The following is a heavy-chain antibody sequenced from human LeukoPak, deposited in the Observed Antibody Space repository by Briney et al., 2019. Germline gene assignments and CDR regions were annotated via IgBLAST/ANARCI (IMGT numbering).Heavy chain of an antibody. D-gene: IGHD6-19*01. J-gene: IGHJ5*02. V-gene: IGHV3-66*01. CDR1: GFTFSSYS. Sequence: GGSLRLSCAASGFTFSSYSMNWVRQAPGKGLEWVSVIYSGGSTYYADSVKGRFTISRDNSKNTLYLQMNSLRAEDTAVYYCAKDGTSGWYVGNWFDPWGQGTLVTVSS. CDR3: AKDGTSGWYVGNWFDP. CDR2: IYSGGST.